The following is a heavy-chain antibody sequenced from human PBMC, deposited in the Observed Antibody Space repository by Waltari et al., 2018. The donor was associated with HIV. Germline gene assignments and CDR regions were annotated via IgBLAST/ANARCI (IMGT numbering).Heavy chain of an antibody. CDR3: AHRPDSASYYGYALDC. CDR2: IYWDDDK. Sequence: QITLRESGPTLVKPTQTLTLTCTFSGFSLTASGVGVAWIRQPPRKALVWLALIYWDDDKSYSPSLKSRLTITKDTSKNQVVLTMTIMDPVDTATYSCAHRPDSASYYGYALDCWSQGTMVTVSS. J-gene: IGHJ3*01. CDR1: GFSLTASGVG. D-gene: IGHD3-10*01. V-gene: IGHV2-5*02.